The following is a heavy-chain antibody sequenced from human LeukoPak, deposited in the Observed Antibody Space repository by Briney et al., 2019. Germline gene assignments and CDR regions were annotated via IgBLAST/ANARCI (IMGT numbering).Heavy chain of an antibody. CDR3: ASMYSSGWYGPRFADY. CDR1: GGSISSYY. J-gene: IGHJ4*02. Sequence: SETLSLTCTVSGGSISSYYWSWIRQPPGKGLEWIGSIYYSGSTYYNPSLKSRVTISVDTSKNQFSLKLSSVTAADTAVYYCASMYSSGWYGPRFADYWGQGTLVTVSS. CDR2: IYYSGST. V-gene: IGHV4-59*12. D-gene: IGHD6-19*01.